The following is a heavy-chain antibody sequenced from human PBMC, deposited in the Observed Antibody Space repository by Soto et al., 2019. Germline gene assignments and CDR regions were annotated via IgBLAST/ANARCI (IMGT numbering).Heavy chain of an antibody. Sequence: EVQLVESGGCLVQPGRSLRLSCAVSGSTFNEYAMHWLRQAPGKGLEWVSGIFLESDRTGYADSVKGRFTTSRDKAKNSLYLQMNSRRPEDTALCYCGKDGKAGGLDFWGQGTLVTVSS. D-gene: IGHD2-15*01. J-gene: IGHJ4*02. CDR1: GSTFNEYA. V-gene: IGHV3-9*01. CDR3: GKDGKAGGLDF. CDR2: IFLESDRT.